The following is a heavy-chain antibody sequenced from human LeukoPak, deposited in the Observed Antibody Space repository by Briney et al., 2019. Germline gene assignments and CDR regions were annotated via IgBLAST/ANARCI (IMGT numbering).Heavy chain of an antibody. J-gene: IGHJ4*02. CDR2: INPYSGDT. V-gene: IGHV1-2*06. Sequence: ASVKVSCKASGYTFTGYYMHWVRQAPGQGLEWMGRINPYSGDTNFAQKFQGRVTMTRDTSSPPASMDLSSLTPDDTTAYFCVRVQGSLTRSRYTWYWGQRTQVTVSS. CDR3: VRVQGSLTRSRYTWY. D-gene: IGHD6-13*01. CDR1: GYTFTGYY.